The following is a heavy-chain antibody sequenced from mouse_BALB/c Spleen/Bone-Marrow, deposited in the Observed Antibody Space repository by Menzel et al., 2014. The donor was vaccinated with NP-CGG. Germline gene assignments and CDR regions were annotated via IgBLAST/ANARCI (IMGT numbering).Heavy chain of an antibody. D-gene: IGHD3-2*01. CDR2: INSGGSYT. CDR1: GFSFNTYA. Sequence: EVQLVESGGGLVKPGGSLKLACAASGFSFNTYAMSWVRQSPEKRLEWVATINSGGSYTYYPDTVTGRFTISRDNAKNTLYLEMSSLRSEDAAMYYCARLDSSGSNYLDCWGQGTTLTVSS. J-gene: IGHJ2*01. CDR3: ARLDSSGSNYLDC. V-gene: IGHV5-9-4*01.